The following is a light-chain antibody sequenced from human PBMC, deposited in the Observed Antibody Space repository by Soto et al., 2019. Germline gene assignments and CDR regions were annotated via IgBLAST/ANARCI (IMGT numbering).Light chain of an antibody. CDR2: GAS. CDR3: QKYGSSCT. CDR1: QSVSSY. V-gene: IGKV3-20*01. J-gene: IGKJ1*01. Sequence: EIVLTQSPATLSLSPGXRATLSCRASQSVSSYLAWYQQKPGQAPRLLLYGASNRATGIPDRFSGSGSGTDFTLTISRLEPEDFAVYYRQKYGSSCTLGQGNKVDIE.